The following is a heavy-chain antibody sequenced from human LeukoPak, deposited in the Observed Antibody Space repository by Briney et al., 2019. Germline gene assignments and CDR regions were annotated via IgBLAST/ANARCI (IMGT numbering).Heavy chain of an antibody. CDR3: ARSIAVAGPYYFDY. V-gene: IGHV3-23*01. CDR1: GFTFSSYA. D-gene: IGHD6-19*01. Sequence: GKSLRLSCAASGFTFSSYAMSWVRQAPGKGLEWVSGISGRGDNTSYADSAKGRFTISRDNAKNSLFLQMNSLRAEDTAVYYCARSIAVAGPYYFDYWGQGTLVTVSS. J-gene: IGHJ4*02. CDR2: ISGRGDNT.